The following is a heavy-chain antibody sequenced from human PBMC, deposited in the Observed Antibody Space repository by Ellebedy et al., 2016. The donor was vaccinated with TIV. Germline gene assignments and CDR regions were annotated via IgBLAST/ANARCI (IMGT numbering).Heavy chain of an antibody. D-gene: IGHD3-10*01. J-gene: IGHJ4*02. CDR2: INSDGSNS. Sequence: GESLKISCAASGFTFSTYWMHWVRQAPGKGLVWVSRINSDGSNSNYADSVKGRFTISRDNAKNTLYLQMDSLRAEDTAVYFCARAPRGGTDYWGQGTLVTVSS. CDR3: ARAPRGGTDY. V-gene: IGHV3-74*01. CDR1: GFTFSTYW.